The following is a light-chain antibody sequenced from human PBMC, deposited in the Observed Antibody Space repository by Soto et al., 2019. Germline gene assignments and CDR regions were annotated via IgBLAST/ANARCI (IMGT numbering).Light chain of an antibody. CDR2: AAS. Sequence: DIQMTQSPSSLSASVGDRVSITCRASQRISSYLNWYQQKPGKAPRLLIYAASSLQSGVPSRFSGSGSGTDFTLTISSLQPEDFATYYCQQSYTTPRTFGQGTRWISN. CDR3: QQSYTTPRT. J-gene: IGKJ2*01. CDR1: QRISSY. V-gene: IGKV1-39*01.